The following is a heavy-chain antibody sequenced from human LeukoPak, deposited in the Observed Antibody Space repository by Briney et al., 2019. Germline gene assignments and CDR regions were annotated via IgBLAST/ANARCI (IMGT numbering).Heavy chain of an antibody. CDR3: ASPDSGYDSSVADY. CDR2: ISYDGSNE. CDR1: GFTFSNYA. Sequence: GRSLRLSRAASGFTFSNYAMHWVRQAPGKGLEWVAVISYDGSNEYYADSVKGRFTISRDNSKNTLNLRMNSLRPEDTAVYYCASPDSGYDSSVADYWGQGTLVTVSS. V-gene: IGHV3-30-3*01. D-gene: IGHD5-12*01. J-gene: IGHJ4*02.